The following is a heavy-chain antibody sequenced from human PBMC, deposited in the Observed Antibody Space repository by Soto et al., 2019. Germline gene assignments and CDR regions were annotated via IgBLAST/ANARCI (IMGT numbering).Heavy chain of an antibody. V-gene: IGHV3-23*01. J-gene: IGHJ4*02. CDR3: ARTVVTKRNRYYDY. Sequence: EVQLLESGGGLVQPGGSLRLSCAASGFTFSSYAMSWVRQAPGKGLEWVSAISGSGGSTYYADSVKGRFTISRDNSKNALYLQTNSLRAEDTAVYYCARTVVTKRNRYYDYWGQGTLVTVS. CDR1: GFTFSSYA. CDR2: ISGSGGST. D-gene: IGHD2-21*02.